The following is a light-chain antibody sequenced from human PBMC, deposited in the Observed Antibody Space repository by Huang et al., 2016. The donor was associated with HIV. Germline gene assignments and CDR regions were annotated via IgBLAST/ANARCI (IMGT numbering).Light chain of an antibody. V-gene: IGKV4-1*01. J-gene: IGKJ2*01. Sequence: DIVMTQSPDSLTVSLGERATINCKFSQSLFYRSNNKNYLAWYQQKPEQHPKLLSYWESIRESGVHDRFICSGTGNDFSLTSSSPQAEDVAIYYSQQYYYTPLTVGQETKLEIK. CDR3: QQYYYTPLT. CDR1: QSLFYRSNNKNY. CDR2: WES.